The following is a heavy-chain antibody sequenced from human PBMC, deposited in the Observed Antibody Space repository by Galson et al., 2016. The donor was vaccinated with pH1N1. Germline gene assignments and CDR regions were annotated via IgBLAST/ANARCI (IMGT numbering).Heavy chain of an antibody. D-gene: IGHD1-26*01. CDR3: ARDAAHSGTYYVAFDT. J-gene: IGHJ3*02. CDR1: GGSINSDNYY. Sequence: TLSLTCTVSGGSINSDNYYWGWIRQPAGKGLEWIGRIYPSGGTNYNPSLKSRVTISVDTSKNQFSLKLSSVTAADTAVYYCARDAAHSGTYYVAFDTWGQGTIVTVSS. CDR2: IYPSGGT. V-gene: IGHV4-61*02.